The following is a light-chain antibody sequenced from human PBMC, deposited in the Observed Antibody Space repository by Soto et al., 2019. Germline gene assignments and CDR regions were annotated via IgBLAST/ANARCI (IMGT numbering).Light chain of an antibody. J-gene: IGLJ1*01. Sequence: QPVLTQPPSASASLGASVTLTCTLSSGYSNYKVDWYQQRPGKGPRFVMRVGTGGIVGSKGDGIPDRFSVLGSGLNRYLTIKNIQEEDESDYHCGADHGSGSNCLYVFGTGTKVTVL. CDR3: GADHGSGSNCLYV. CDR2: VGTGGIVG. CDR1: SGYSNYK. V-gene: IGLV9-49*01.